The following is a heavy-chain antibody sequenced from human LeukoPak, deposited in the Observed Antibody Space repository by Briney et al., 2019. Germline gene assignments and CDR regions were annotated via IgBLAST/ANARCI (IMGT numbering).Heavy chain of an antibody. J-gene: IGHJ3*02. CDR3: TTNDAFDI. Sequence: PGGSLRLSCAASGFTDNTNHMSWVRQAPGKGLEWVGRIKNKIASGTTDYAAPVKGRFTISRDDSKNTLFLQMNSLKTEDTAMYYCTTNDAFDIWGQGTMVTVSS. V-gene: IGHV3-15*01. CDR2: IKNKIASGTT. CDR1: GFTDNTNH.